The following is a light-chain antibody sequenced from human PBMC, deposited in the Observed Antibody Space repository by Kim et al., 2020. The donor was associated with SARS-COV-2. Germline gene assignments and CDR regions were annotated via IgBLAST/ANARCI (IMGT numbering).Light chain of an antibody. CDR1: QSLTKNY. J-gene: IGKJ4*01. CDR3: QQFDTSPLT. V-gene: IGKV3-20*01. Sequence: FPGERATLSGRASQSLTKNYLAWYQQKPGQAARLLIYATSTRATGIPDRFSGSGSGTDFALTISRLEPEDFAVYFCQQFDTSPLTFGGGTKVDIK. CDR2: ATS.